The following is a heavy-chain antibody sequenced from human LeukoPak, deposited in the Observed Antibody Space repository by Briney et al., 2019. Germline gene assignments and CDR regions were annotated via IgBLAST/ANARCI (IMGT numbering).Heavy chain of an antibody. CDR1: GFIFSNSW. Sequence: GGSLRLSCAVSGFIFSNSWMNWVRQAPGKGLEWVASIYQDGSETNYVDSVKGRFIISRDNSKNSLSLQMNSLRVEDTAVYYCTTYPRLGGGDTAFVSWGQGTLVTVSS. D-gene: IGHD2-21*02. J-gene: IGHJ4*02. V-gene: IGHV3-7*01. CDR2: IYQDGSET. CDR3: TTYPRLGGGDTAFVS.